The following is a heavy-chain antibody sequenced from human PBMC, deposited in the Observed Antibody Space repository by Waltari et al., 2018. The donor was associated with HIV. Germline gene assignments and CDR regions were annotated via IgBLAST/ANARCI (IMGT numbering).Heavy chain of an antibody. CDR3: ASSRVAAGLDS. V-gene: IGHV4-59*01. CDR1: GGSIGTNF. Sequence: QVQLQESGPGLVKPSETLSLMCTVSGGSIGTNFWSWNRQPPGKGLEWIGDVFYSGTTNYNPSLKSRVTISVDTSKNQFSLNLRSVTAADTAVYYCASSRVAAGLDSWGQGTQVTVSS. CDR2: VFYSGTT. D-gene: IGHD1-26*01. J-gene: IGHJ4*02.